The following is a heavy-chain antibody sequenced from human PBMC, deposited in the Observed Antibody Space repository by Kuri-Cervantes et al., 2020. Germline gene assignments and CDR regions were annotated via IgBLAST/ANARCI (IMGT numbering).Heavy chain of an antibody. CDR2: ISSSSSTI. Sequence: GESLKISCAASGFTFSSYSMNWVRQAPGKGLEWVSYISSSSSTIYYADSVKGRFTISRDNAKNSLYLQMNSLRAEDTALYYCAKHMVRGVHSYYYYGMDVWGQGTTVTVSS. CDR3: AKHMVRGVHSYYYYGMDV. D-gene: IGHD3-10*01. V-gene: IGHV3-48*01. J-gene: IGHJ6*02. CDR1: GFTFSSYS.